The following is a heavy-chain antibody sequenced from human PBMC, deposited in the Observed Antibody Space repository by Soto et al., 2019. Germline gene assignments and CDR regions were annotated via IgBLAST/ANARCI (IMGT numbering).Heavy chain of an antibody. J-gene: IGHJ4*02. D-gene: IGHD2-8*01. CDR1: GLKFSDAW. Sequence: EVQLVESGGDLVEPGGSLRLSCIVSGLKFSDAWMSWVRQVPGKGLEWVGRIKSVGSGGTRDYAAPVGGRFTISRDDSKNTVYLQMDSLKTEDTAMYYCCWCGSINYYFNQWGQGTLVTVSS. CDR2: IKSVGSGGTR. V-gene: IGHV3-15*01. CDR3: CWCGSINYYFNQ.